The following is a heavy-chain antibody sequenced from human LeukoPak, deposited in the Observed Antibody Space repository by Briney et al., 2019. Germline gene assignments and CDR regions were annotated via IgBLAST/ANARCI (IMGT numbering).Heavy chain of an antibody. V-gene: IGHV3-11*01. D-gene: IGHD3-22*01. CDR3: GRVSYDSSGYLDY. CDR1: GFTFSDYS. J-gene: IGHJ4*02. Sequence: GGSLRLSYAASGFTFSDYSMSWIRQAPGKGLEWVSYISSSGFPIYHADSVKGRFTISRDNAKNSLYLQMSSLRVEDTAVYYCGRVSYDSSGYLDYWGQGTLVTVSS. CDR2: ISSSGFPI.